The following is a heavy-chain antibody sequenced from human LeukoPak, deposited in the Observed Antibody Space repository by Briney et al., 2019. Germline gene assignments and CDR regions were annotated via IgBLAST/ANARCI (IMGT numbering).Heavy chain of an antibody. CDR1: GFTFSSVA. D-gene: IGHD3-22*01. V-gene: IGHV3-23*01. CDR3: AKGPKLHCGYHPDS. J-gene: IGHJ4*02. Sequence: GGSQRLSCAASGFTFSSVAMTWVRQAPGKGLQWISTITGSDDETYYADSVKGRFTISRDYSKNTLHLQMNSLRVEDTAIYYCAKGPKLHCGYHPDSWGQGTLVTVSS. CDR2: ITGSDDET.